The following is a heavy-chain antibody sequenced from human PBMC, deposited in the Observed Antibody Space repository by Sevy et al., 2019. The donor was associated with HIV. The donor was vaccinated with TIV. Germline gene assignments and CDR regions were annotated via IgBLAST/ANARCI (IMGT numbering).Heavy chain of an antibody. D-gene: IGHD3-9*01. CDR2: IYYSAST. CDR3: AREPPYYDILSGYSYGMDV. CDR1: GGSISNFY. V-gene: IGHV4-59*01. J-gene: IGHJ6*02. Sequence: SETLSLTCTVSGGSISNFYWSWIRQPPGKGLEWIGNIYYSASTNYNPSLKSRVTISVDTFKNQLSLRLNSVTAADTAVYYCAREPPYYDILSGYSYGMDVWGQGTTVTVSS.